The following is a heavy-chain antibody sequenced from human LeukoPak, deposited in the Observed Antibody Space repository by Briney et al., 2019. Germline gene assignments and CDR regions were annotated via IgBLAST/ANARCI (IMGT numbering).Heavy chain of an antibody. V-gene: IGHV5-51*01. CDR1: GYSFTSYW. Sequence: GESLKISCKGSGYSFTSYWIGWVRQMPGKGLEWMGIIYPGDSDTRYSPPLQGQVTISADKSISTAYLQWSSLKASDTAMYYCARLGDFWSGYYTWYFDYWGQGTLVTVSS. J-gene: IGHJ4*02. CDR3: ARLGDFWSGYYTWYFDY. CDR2: IYPGDSDT. D-gene: IGHD3-3*01.